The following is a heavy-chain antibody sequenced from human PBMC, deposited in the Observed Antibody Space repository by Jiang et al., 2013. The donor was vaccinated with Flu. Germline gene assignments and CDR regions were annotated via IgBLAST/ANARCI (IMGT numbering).Heavy chain of an antibody. D-gene: IGHD3-9*01. J-gene: IGHJ3*02. CDR1: GDSVPSNSAA. Sequence: TCAISGDSVPSNSAAWNWIRQSPSRGLEWLGRTYYRSKWYNDYAVSVKSRITINPDTSKNQFSLQLNSVTPEDTAVYYCARVGALRYFDWSYDAFDIWGQGTMVTVSS. CDR3: ARVGALRYFDWSYDAFDI. CDR2: TYYRSKWYN. V-gene: IGHV6-1*01.